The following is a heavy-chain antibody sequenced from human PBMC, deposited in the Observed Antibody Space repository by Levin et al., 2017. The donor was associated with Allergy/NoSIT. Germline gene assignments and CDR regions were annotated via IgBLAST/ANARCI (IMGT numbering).Heavy chain of an antibody. J-gene: IGHJ4*02. Sequence: GESLKISCAASGFSFGSYAMTWVRQAPGKGLDWVSATNANGGSTYYADSVKGRFAISRDNSKNTLYLQMDRLRAEDTAVYYCTSRGGHSSSWAFDYWGQGALVTVSS. D-gene: IGHD6-13*01. CDR1: GFSFGSYA. CDR2: TNANGGST. V-gene: IGHV3-23*01. CDR3: TSRGGHSSSWAFDY.